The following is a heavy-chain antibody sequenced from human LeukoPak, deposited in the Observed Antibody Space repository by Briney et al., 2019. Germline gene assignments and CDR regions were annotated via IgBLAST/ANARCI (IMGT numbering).Heavy chain of an antibody. CDR3: AREYYYDSSGYLFDY. D-gene: IGHD3-22*01. V-gene: IGHV1-69*01. Sequence: SVKVSCKSSGCTFSSYAISWVRQAPGQGLEWMGGIIPIFGTANYAQKFQGRVTITADESTSTAYMELSSLRSEDTAVYYCAREYYYDSSGYLFDYWGQGTLVTVSS. J-gene: IGHJ4*02. CDR1: GCTFSSYA. CDR2: IIPIFGTA.